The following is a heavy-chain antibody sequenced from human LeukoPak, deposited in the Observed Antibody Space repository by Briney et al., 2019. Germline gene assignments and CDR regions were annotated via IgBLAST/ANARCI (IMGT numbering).Heavy chain of an antibody. CDR2: IYYSGST. CDR1: GGSISSSSYY. V-gene: IGHV4-39*07. D-gene: IGHD5-18*01. Sequence: TASETLSLTCTVSGGSISSSSYYWGWIRQPPGKGLEWIGSIYYSGSTYYNPSLKSRVSISVDTSKNQFSLKLSSVTAADTAVYYCARLAYSYGYAFDYWGQGTLVTVSS. J-gene: IGHJ4*02. CDR3: ARLAYSYGYAFDY.